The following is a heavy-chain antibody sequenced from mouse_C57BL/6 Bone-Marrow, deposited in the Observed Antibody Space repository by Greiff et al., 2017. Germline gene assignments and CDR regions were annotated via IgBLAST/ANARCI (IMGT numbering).Heavy chain of an antibody. J-gene: IGHJ1*03. D-gene: IGHD2-4*01. CDR2: IDPENGDT. Sequence: EVQLQQSGAELVRPGASVKLSCTASGFNIKDDYMHWVKQRPEQGLEWIGWIDPENGDTEYASKFQGKAPITADTSSNTAYLQLSSLTSEDTAVYYCTTFYYDYDGPPYWYFDVWGTGTTVTVSS. CDR3: TTFYYDYDGPPYWYFDV. V-gene: IGHV14-4*01. CDR1: GFNIKDDY.